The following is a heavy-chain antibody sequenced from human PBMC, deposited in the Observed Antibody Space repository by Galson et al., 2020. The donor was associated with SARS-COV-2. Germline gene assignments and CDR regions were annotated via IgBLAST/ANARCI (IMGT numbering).Heavy chain of an antibody. D-gene: IGHD2-21*01. Sequence: SVKVSCKASGFTFFSSAIQWVRQARGQRLEWIGWIVVGSGNTKYAQKFQERVTITRDMSTSTTYMELSGLSSEDTAVYYCAAFALSIPHPWGQGTLVIVS. J-gene: IGHJ5*02. CDR3: AAFALSIPHP. CDR2: IVVGSGNT. V-gene: IGHV1-58*02. CDR1: GFTFFSSA.